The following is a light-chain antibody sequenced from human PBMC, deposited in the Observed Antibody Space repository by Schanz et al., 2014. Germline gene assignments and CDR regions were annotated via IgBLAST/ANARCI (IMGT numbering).Light chain of an antibody. CDR3: QQWGT. CDR2: SGS. J-gene: IGKJ1*01. Sequence: ESVLTQSPGTLSLSPGERATLSCRPSQSVSSTHLAWYQQKPGQAPRLLIYSGSNRATGIPDRFSGSGSGTEFTLTISRLEPEDSAVYYCQQWGTFGQGTKVEIK. CDR1: QSVSSTH. V-gene: IGKV3-20*01.